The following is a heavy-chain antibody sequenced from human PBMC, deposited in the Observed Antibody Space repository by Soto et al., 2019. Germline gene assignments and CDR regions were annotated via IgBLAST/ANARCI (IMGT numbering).Heavy chain of an antibody. Sequence: SDTLSLTCAGSGGSISSSNWWSWVRQPPGKGLEWIGEIYHSGSTNYNPSLKSRVTISVDKSKNQFSLKLSSVTAADAAVYYCARDQQLELADQSWFDPWGQGTLVTVSS. D-gene: IGHD1-7*01. CDR1: GGSISSSNW. CDR3: ARDQQLELADQSWFDP. J-gene: IGHJ5*02. CDR2: IYHSGST. V-gene: IGHV4-4*02.